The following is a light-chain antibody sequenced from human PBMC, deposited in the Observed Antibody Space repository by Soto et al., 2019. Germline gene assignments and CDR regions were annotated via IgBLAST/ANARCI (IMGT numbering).Light chain of an antibody. Sequence: DIVMTQSPVSLPVTPGEPASISCRASQSLLHSNGYKYLDWYLPKPGQSPQLRIYLGSNRASVVPDRGNVQLSSHDCTRKISRVEAEDGWVYYGMQALQTPITFGQGTRLEI. V-gene: IGKV2-28*01. CDR2: LGS. CDR1: QSLLHSNGYKY. CDR3: MQALQTPIT. J-gene: IGKJ5*01.